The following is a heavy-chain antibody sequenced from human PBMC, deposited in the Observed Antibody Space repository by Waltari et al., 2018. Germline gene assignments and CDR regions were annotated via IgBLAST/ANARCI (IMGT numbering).Heavy chain of an antibody. Sequence: QVQLVQSGAEVKKPGASVKVSCKASGYTFTGYYMHWVRQAPGQGLEWMGRINPNTGGTNYAPKFQGRVTITRDTSISTADMELSRLRSDDTAVYYCARDRYYYDSSGRHDAFDIWCQGTMVTVSS. CDR1: GYTFTGYY. V-gene: IGHV1-2*06. CDR2: INPNTGGT. D-gene: IGHD3-22*01. CDR3: ARDRYYYDSSGRHDAFDI. J-gene: IGHJ3*02.